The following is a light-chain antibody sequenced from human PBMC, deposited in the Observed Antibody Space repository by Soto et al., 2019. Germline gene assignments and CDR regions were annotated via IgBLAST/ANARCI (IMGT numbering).Light chain of an antibody. CDR1: QSVSSSF. CDR3: QQYGRSRRT. Sequence: EIVLTQSPGTLSLSPGERATLSCRASQSVSSSFLAWYQQKPGQAPRLLLYGASSRATGIHDRFSGSGSGTDFSLTISRLEPEDFAVYYCQQYGRSRRTCGQGTKVEIK. J-gene: IGKJ1*01. V-gene: IGKV3-20*01. CDR2: GAS.